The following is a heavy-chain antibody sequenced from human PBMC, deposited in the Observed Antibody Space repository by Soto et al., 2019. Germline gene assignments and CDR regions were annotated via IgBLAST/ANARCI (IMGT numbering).Heavy chain of an antibody. CDR2: ISGSGGST. CDR1: GFTFSSYA. V-gene: IGHV3-23*01. CDR3: AKSTPFWSGYYTVGY. J-gene: IGHJ4*02. D-gene: IGHD3-3*01. Sequence: GGSLRLSCAASGFTFSSYAMSWVRQAPGKGLEWVSTISGSGGSTYYADSVKGRFTISRDNSKNTLYLQMNSLRAEDTAVYYCAKSTPFWSGYYTVGYWGQGTLVTVSS.